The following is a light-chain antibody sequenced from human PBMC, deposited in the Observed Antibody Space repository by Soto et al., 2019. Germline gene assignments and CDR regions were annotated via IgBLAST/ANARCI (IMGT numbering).Light chain of an antibody. CDR1: QSVLYSSNNKNY. V-gene: IGKV4-1*01. CDR3: QQYYSTPYT. CDR2: WAS. J-gene: IGKJ2*01. Sequence: DIVMTQSPDSLAVSLGERATINCKSSQSVLYSSNNKNYLAWYQQKPGQPPKLLIYWASTRESGVPDRFSGSGSGTDFTLTISSLQAEDVAVYSCQQYYSTPYTFGQVTKLEIK.